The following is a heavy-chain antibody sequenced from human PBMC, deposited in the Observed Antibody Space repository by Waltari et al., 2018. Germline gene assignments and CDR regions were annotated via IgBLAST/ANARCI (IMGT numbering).Heavy chain of an antibody. CDR3: ARRPGGYNFGNFDY. D-gene: IGHD3-3*01. V-gene: IGHV4-39*01. CDR1: GGSISSSSYY. Sequence: QLQLQESGPGLVKPSETLSLTCTVSGGSISSSSYYWGWIRQPPGKGLEWIGSIYYSGCTSSNPSLKSRVTISVDTSKNQFSLKLSSVTAADTAVYYCARRPGGYNFGNFDYWGQGTLVTVSS. CDR2: IYYSGCT. J-gene: IGHJ4*02.